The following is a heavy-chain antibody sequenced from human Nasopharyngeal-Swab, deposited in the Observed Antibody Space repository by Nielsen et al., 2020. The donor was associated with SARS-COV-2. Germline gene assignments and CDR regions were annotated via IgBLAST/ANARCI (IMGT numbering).Heavy chain of an antibody. CDR3: ARGNGWYPDH. Sequence: ASVKVSCKASGYTFANYGVSWVRRAPGQGLGGMGGIGVSKGNTGYAQNFQGRVTMTTDTSTNTGYLELRSLRSDDTAVYYCARGNGWYPDHWGQGTLVTVSS. V-gene: IGHV1-18*01. D-gene: IGHD6-19*01. CDR1: GYTFANYG. CDR2: IGVSKGNT. J-gene: IGHJ4*02.